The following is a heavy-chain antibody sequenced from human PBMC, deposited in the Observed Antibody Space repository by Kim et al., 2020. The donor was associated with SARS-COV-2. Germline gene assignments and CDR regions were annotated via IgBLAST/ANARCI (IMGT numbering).Heavy chain of an antibody. D-gene: IGHD3-3*01. CDR3: AKGPFYDFWSGYYFDY. Sequence: DSVKGRFTTPRDNSKNTLYLQMNGLSAEDTAVYYCAKGPFYDFWSGYYFDYWGHGTLVTVSS. J-gene: IGHJ4*01. V-gene: IGHV3-23*01.